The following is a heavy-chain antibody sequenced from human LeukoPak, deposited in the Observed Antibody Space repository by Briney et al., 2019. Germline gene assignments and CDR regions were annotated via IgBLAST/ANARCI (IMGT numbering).Heavy chain of an antibody. CDR3: ARDSGHLSGWSYSYFDY. CDR1: GGSISSYY. CDR2: IYTSGST. Sequence: PSETLSLTCTVSGGSISSYYWSWIRQPAGKGLEWVGRIYTSGSTNYNPSRKSRVTMSVDTSKNQFSLKLSSVTAADTAVYYCARDSGHLSGWSYSYFDYWGQGTLVTVSS. V-gene: IGHV4-4*07. J-gene: IGHJ4*02. D-gene: IGHD6-19*01.